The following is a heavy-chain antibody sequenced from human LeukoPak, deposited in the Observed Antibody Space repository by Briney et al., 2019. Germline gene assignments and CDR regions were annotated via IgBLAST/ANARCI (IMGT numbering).Heavy chain of an antibody. CDR1: GFTFSNYA. CDR3: VRDRGTYRPIDY. Sequence: PGRSLRLSCAVSGFTFSNYAMHWVRQAPGKGLEWVAAISYDGSNKYYADSVKGRFTISRDNAQNSLYLQVNSLRAEDTAIYYCVRDRGTYRPIDYWGQGTLVTVSS. J-gene: IGHJ4*02. D-gene: IGHD1-26*01. V-gene: IGHV3-30-3*01. CDR2: ISYDGSNK.